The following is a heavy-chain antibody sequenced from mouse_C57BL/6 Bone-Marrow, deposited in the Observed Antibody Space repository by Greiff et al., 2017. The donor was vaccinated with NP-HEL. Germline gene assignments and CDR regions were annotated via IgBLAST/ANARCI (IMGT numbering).Heavy chain of an antibody. CDR3: AINYYGSSYGYWYFDV. D-gene: IGHD1-1*01. V-gene: IGHV1-64*01. J-gene: IGHJ1*03. CDR2: IHPNSGST. CDR1: GYTFTSYW. Sequence: QVQLKQPGAELVKPGASVKLSCKASGYTFTSYWMHWVKQRPGQGLEWIGMIHPNSGSTNYNEKFKSKATLTVDKSSSTAYMQLSSLTSEDSAVYYCAINYYGSSYGYWYFDVWGTGTTVTVSS.